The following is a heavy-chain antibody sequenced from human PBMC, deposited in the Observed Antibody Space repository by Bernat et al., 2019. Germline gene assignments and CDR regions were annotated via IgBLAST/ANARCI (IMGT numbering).Heavy chain of an antibody. CDR3: ARISVHYDIWTGYYNAFDI. D-gene: IGHD3-9*01. Sequence: QVTLRESGPALVKPTQTLTLTCTFSGFSLSTSGMCVSWIRQPPGKALEWLALIDWDADKYYSTSLKTRLTISKDTSKNQVVLTMTNMDPVDTATYYCARISVHYDIWTGYYNAFDIWGQGTMVTVSS. J-gene: IGHJ3*02. CDR1: GFSLSTSGMC. CDR2: IDWDADK. V-gene: IGHV2-70*01.